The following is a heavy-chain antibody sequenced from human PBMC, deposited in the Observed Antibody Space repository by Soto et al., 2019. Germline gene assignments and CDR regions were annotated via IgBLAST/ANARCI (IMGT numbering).Heavy chain of an antibody. CDR3: ARRWGEGRVDY. CDR2: IYHSGNT. V-gene: IGHV4-4*02. Sequence: QVQLQESGPGLVKPSGTLSLTCAVSGGSISSSNWWSWVRQPPGKGVEWSGEIYHSGNTNYNPSLKSRVTMAVDKSRNQFSLKLSAVTAADTAVYYCARRWGEGRVDYWGQGTLVTVSS. CDR1: GGSISSSNW. J-gene: IGHJ4*02. D-gene: IGHD3-10*01.